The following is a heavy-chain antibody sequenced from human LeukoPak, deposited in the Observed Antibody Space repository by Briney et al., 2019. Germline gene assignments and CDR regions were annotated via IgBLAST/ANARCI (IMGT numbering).Heavy chain of an antibody. CDR3: AGRDGYNFYLAFDI. CDR1: GFTFSSYA. Sequence: GGSLRLSCAASGFTFSSYAMHWVRQAPGKGLEWVAVISYDGSNKYYADSVKGRFTISRDNSKNTLYLQMNSLRAEDTAVYYCAGRDGYNFYLAFDIRGQGTMVTVSS. J-gene: IGHJ3*02. D-gene: IGHD5-12*01. CDR2: ISYDGSNK. V-gene: IGHV3-30-3*01.